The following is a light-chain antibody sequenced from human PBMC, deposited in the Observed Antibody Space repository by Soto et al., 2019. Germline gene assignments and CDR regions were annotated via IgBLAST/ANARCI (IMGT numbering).Light chain of an antibody. J-gene: IGKJ3*01. CDR2: GAS. CDR1: RSIGTY. V-gene: IGKV3-11*01. CDR3: QQRSNWPCT. Sequence: EIVLTQSPATLSLSPGERATLSCRASRSIGTYLAWYQQKPGQAPRLLMYGASNRATVIPARLSGSGSATDFILTISSLEPADFAVYYCQQRSNWPCTFVPGTKVDIK.